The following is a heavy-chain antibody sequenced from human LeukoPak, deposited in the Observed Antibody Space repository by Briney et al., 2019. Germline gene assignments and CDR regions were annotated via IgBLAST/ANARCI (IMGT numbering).Heavy chain of an antibody. CDR2: IYYSGNT. CDR3: ARVSAYYMDV. CDR1: GGSFSSYF. Sequence: PSETLSLTCSVSGGSFSSYFWSWVRQPAGKGLECIGYIYYSGNTNYNPSLESRVTMSVDTSTNQFSLKLSSVTAADTAVYYCARVSAYYMDVWGKGTTVTISS. V-gene: IGHV4-59*01. J-gene: IGHJ6*03.